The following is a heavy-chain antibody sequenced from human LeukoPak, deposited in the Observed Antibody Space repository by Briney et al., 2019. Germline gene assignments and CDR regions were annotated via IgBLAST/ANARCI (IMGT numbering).Heavy chain of an antibody. D-gene: IGHD3-22*01. CDR1: GGSISSGGYS. J-gene: IGHJ4*02. Sequence: PSETLSLTCAVSGGSISSGGYSWSWIRQPPGKGLEWIGYIYHSGSTYYNPSLKSRVTISVDRSKNQFSLKLSSVTAADTAVYYCARERGGYYDSSGYLDYWGQGTLVTVSS. CDR2: IYHSGST. CDR3: ARERGGYYDSSGYLDY. V-gene: IGHV4-30-2*01.